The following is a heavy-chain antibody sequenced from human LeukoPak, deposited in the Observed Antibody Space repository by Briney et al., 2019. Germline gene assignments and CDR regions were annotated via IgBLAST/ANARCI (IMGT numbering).Heavy chain of an antibody. CDR1: GGSFSGYY. CDR2: INHSGST. CDR3: ARLRSGYDLFDY. J-gene: IGHJ4*02. V-gene: IGHV4-34*01. Sequence: SETLSLTCAVYGGSFSGYYWSWIRQPPGKGLEWIGKINHSGSTNNNPSLKSRVTISIDTSKNQFSLKLSSVTAADTAVYYCARLRSGYDLFDYWGQGTLVTVSS. D-gene: IGHD5-12*01.